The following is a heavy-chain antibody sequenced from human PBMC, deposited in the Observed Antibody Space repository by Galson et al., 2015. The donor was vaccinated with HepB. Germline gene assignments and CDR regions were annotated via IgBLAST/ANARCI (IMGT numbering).Heavy chain of an antibody. CDR2: IYYSGST. Sequence: ETLSLTCTVSGGSISSYYWSWIRQPPGKGLEWIGYIYYSGSTNYNPSLKSRVTISVDTSKNQFSLKLSSVTAADTAVYYCARDKGMDVWGQGTTVTVSS. V-gene: IGHV4-59*01. CDR3: ARDKGMDV. CDR1: GGSISSYY. J-gene: IGHJ6*02.